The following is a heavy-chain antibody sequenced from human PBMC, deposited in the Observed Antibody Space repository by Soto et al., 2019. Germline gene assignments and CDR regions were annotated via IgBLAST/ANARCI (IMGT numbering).Heavy chain of an antibody. CDR2: VYYGGST. Sequence: QLQLQESAPGLVKPSETLSLTCTVSGGSISSSSYYWRWMRQPPRKGLQWIGSVYYGGSTYYNQSLKSRVTISVDTSKNQFSLKLSSVSAADTAVYYCARHVSSRGSISFDYWGQGTLVTVSS. V-gene: IGHV4-39*01. D-gene: IGHD3-22*01. CDR3: ARHVSSRGSISFDY. J-gene: IGHJ4*02. CDR1: GGSISSSSYY.